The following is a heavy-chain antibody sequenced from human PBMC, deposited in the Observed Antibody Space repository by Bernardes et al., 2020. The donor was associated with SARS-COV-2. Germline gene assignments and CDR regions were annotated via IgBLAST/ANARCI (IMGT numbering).Heavy chain of an antibody. CDR3: AKDLPSLYDSSGPFDY. Sequence: SLRLSCAASGFTFSSYAMSWVRQAPGKGLEWVSAISGSGGSTYYADSVKGRFTISRDNSKNTLYLQMNSLRAEDTAVYYCAKDLPSLYDSSGPFDYWGQGTLVTVSS. V-gene: IGHV3-23*01. J-gene: IGHJ4*02. CDR2: ISGSGGST. D-gene: IGHD3-22*01. CDR1: GFTFSSYA.